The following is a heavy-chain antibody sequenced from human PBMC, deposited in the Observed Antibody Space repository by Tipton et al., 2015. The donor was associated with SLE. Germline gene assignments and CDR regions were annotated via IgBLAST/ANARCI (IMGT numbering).Heavy chain of an antibody. V-gene: IGHV4-59*12. CDR1: GGSISSYY. CDR2: IYYSGST. D-gene: IGHD6-13*01. Sequence: TLSLTCTVSGGSISSYYWSWIRQPPGKGLEWIGSIYYSGSTYYNPSLKSRVTISVDTSKNQFSLKLSSVTAADTAVYYCASWVTGTAAGTWDYWGQGTLVTVSS. J-gene: IGHJ4*02. CDR3: ASWVTGTAAGTWDY.